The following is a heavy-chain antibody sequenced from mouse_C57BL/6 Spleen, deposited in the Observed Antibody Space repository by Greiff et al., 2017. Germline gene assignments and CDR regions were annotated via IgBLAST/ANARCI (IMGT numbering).Heavy chain of an antibody. CDR3: ARHETGYWYFDV. CDR1: GYTFTEYT. V-gene: IGHV1-62-2*01. Sequence: VKLQESGAELVKPGASVKLSCKASGYTFTEYTIHWVKQRSGQGLEWIGWFYPGSGSIKYNEKFKDKATLTADKSSSTVYMELSSLKSEDAAVYFCARHETGYWYFDVWGTGTTVTVSS. J-gene: IGHJ1*03. CDR2: FYPGSGSI.